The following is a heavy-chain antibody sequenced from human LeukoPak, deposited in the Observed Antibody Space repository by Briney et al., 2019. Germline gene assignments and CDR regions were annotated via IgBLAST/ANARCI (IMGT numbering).Heavy chain of an antibody. CDR1: GYTFTSYY. Sequence: GASVKVSCKASGYTFTSYYMHWERQAPGQGLEWMGIINPSGGSTSYAQKFLGRVTMTRDTSTSTVYMELSSLRSEDTAVYYCARRPGGSRGAFDIWGQGTMVTVSS. CDR3: ARRPGGSRGAFDI. D-gene: IGHD3-16*01. CDR2: INPSGGST. V-gene: IGHV1-46*01. J-gene: IGHJ3*02.